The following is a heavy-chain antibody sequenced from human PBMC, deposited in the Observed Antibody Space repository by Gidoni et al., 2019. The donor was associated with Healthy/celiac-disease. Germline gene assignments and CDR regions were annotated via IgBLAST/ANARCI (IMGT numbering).Heavy chain of an antibody. D-gene: IGHD1-26*01. J-gene: IGHJ4*02. Sequence: EVQLVESGGVLVQPGGYLRLSCAASGFTVSSNYMTWVRQAPGKGLGWVSVIYSGGSTYYADSVKGRFTISRDNSKNTLYLQMNSLRAEDTAVYYCARGVGATTPTGYWGQGTLVTVSS. CDR1: GFTVSSNY. V-gene: IGHV3-66*01. CDR2: IYSGGST. CDR3: ARGVGATTPTGY.